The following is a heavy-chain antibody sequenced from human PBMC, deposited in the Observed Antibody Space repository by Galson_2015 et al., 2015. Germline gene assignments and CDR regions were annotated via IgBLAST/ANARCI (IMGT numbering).Heavy chain of an antibody. D-gene: IGHD3-22*01. CDR1: GFTFSSYA. CDR2: ISGSGGST. Sequence: SLRLSCAASGFTFSSYAMSWVRQAPGKGLEWVSAISGSGGSTYYADSVKGRFTISRDNSKNTLYLQMNSLRAEDTAVYYCAKDPYYYDSSGLDWFDPWGQGTLVTVSS. J-gene: IGHJ5*02. CDR3: AKDPYYYDSSGLDWFDP. V-gene: IGHV3-23*01.